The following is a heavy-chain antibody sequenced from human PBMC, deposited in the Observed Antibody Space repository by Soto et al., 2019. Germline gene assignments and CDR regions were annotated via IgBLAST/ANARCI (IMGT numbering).Heavy chain of an antibody. CDR1: GFTFSDYY. D-gene: IGHD2-2*01. J-gene: IGHJ6*02. V-gene: IGHV3-11*01. Sequence: NPGGSLRLSCAASGFTFSDYYMSWIRQAPGKWLEWVSYISSSGSTIYYADSVKGRFTISRDNAKNSLYLQMNSLRAEDTAVYYCARDPLIPTSCLDVWGQGTTLTVSS. CDR3: ARDPLIPTSCLDV. CDR2: ISSSGSTI.